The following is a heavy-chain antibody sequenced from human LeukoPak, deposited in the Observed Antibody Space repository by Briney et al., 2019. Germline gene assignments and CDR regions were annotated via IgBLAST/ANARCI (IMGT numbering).Heavy chain of an antibody. CDR1: GFTFSSYA. J-gene: IGHJ4*02. CDR2: ISYDGSNK. V-gene: IGHV3-30*04. D-gene: IGHD6-13*01. Sequence: GGSLRLSCAASGFTFSSYAMHWVRQAPGKGLEWVAVISYDGSNKYYADSVKGRFTISRDNSKNTLYLQMNSLRAEDTAVYYCAKEAAAAGPFDYWGQGTLVTVSS. CDR3: AKEAAAAGPFDY.